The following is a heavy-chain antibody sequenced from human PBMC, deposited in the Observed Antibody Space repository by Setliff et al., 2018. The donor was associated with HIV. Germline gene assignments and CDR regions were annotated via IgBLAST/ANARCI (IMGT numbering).Heavy chain of an antibody. CDR3: GRDRTPYYYDSSGFNWFDP. D-gene: IGHD3-22*01. CDR1: GDAFSRYA. V-gene: IGHV1-69*05. Sequence: GASVKVSCKASGDAFSRYAISWVRQAPGQGLEWMGGIVPILGPANYAQKFQGRVTITTDESTYTAYMELSSLRSEDTAVYYCGRDRTPYYYDSSGFNWFDPWGQGTLVTVSS. J-gene: IGHJ5*02. CDR2: IVPILGPA.